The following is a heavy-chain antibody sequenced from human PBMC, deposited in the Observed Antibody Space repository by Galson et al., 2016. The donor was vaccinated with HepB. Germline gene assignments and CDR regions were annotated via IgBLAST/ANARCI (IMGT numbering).Heavy chain of an antibody. CDR2: ISASSGTI. V-gene: IGHV3-48*01. Sequence: SLRLSCAASGFRFSDYNMNCVRQAPGRGLEWVAYISASSGTIYYAASVKGRFTISRNNANNSLSLYTNSLRAEDTAFYYCARPYTYYFGSGSYFDVLHYGMDVWGQGTTVTVSS. CDR3: ARPYTYYFGSGSYFDVLHYGMDV. D-gene: IGHD3-10*01. J-gene: IGHJ6*02. CDR1: GFRFSDYN.